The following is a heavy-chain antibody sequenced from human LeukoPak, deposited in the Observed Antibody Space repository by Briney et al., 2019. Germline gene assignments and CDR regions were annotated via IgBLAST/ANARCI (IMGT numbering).Heavy chain of an antibody. CDR1: GGSISSYY. J-gene: IGHJ6*03. D-gene: IGHD2-8*01. Sequence: PSETLSLTCTVSGGSISSYYWSWIRQPPGKGLEWIGSIYYSGSTYYNPSLKSRVTISVDTSKDQFSLKLSSATAADTAVYYCARCYIRTGYMDVWGKGTTVTISS. V-gene: IGHV4-59*05. CDR2: IYYSGST. CDR3: ARCYIRTGYMDV.